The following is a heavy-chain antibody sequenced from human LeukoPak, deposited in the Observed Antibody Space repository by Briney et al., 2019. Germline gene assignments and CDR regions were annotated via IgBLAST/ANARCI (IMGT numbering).Heavy chain of an antibody. D-gene: IGHD3-22*01. CDR3: ARDCARSGYYCY. CDR2: ISAYNGNT. Sequence: ASVKVSCEASGYSFTSYGITWVRQAPGQGLEWMGWISAYNGNTNYARLLQGRVTMTTDTSTSTAYMELRSLRSDDTAVYYCARDCARSGYYCYWGQGTLVTVSS. V-gene: IGHV1-18*01. J-gene: IGHJ4*02. CDR1: GYSFTSYG.